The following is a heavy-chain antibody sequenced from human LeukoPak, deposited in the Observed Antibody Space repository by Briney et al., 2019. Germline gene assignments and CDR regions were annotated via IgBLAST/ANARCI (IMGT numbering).Heavy chain of an antibody. CDR1: GFSLTTYP. Sequence: PGGSLRLSCAASGFSLTTYPLNWIRQVPGKGPEWVSHISSDGNTEYYADSVRVRFTMSRDNAKNSLDLHMNSLRTEDTAVYYCARDIVNGPFVTSLESWGQGALVTVSS. CDR3: ARDIVNGPFVTSLES. V-gene: IGHV3-48*03. CDR2: ISSDGNTE. D-gene: IGHD2-8*01. J-gene: IGHJ4*02.